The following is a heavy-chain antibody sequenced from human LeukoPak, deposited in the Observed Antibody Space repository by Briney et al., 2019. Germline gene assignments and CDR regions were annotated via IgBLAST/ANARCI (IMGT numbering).Heavy chain of an antibody. CDR2: ISAYNGNT. D-gene: IGHD1-26*01. J-gene: IGHJ3*02. CDR1: GGTFSSYA. Sequence: GSSVKASCKASGGTFSSYAISWVRQAPGQGLEWVGWISAYNGNTNYAQKLQGRVTMTTDTSTSTAYMELRSLRSDDTAVYYCARVLSQIVGGPRAGIKRAFDIWGQGTMVTVSS. CDR3: ARVLSQIVGGPRAGIKRAFDI. V-gene: IGHV1-18*01.